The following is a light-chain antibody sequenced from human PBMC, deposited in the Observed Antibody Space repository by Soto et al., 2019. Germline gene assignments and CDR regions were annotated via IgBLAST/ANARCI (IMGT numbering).Light chain of an antibody. CDR2: GAS. CDR3: QQYGSSPH. V-gene: IGKV3-20*01. Sequence: EIVLTQSPGTLSLSPGERATLSCRASQSVSSGYLAWYQQKPGQAPRLLIYGASSRATGIPDRFSGSGSGTDFTLTISRLEPEDFAVYYCQQYGSSPHFGGGTKVDI. J-gene: IGKJ4*01. CDR1: QSVSSGY.